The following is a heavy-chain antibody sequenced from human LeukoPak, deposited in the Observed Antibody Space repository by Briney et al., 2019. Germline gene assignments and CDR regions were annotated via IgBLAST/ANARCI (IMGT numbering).Heavy chain of an antibody. CDR2: INHSGST. V-gene: IGHV4-34*01. J-gene: IGHJ6*02. CDR1: GGSFSGYY. D-gene: IGHD6-13*01. CDR3: ARGGLSSSWYRYYYGMDV. Sequence: SETLSLTCAVYGGSFSGYYWSWIRQPPGKGLEWIGEINHSGSTNYNPSLKSRVTISVDTSKNQFSLKLSSVTAADTVVYYCARGGLSSSWYRYYYGMDVWGQGTTVTVSS.